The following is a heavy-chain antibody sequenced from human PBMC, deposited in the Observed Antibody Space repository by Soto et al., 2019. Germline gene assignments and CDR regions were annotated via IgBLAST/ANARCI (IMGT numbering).Heavy chain of an antibody. CDR1: GFTFDDYA. J-gene: IGHJ3*02. Sequence: PGGSLRLSCAASGFTFDDYAMHWVRQAPGKGLEWVSGISWNSGSIGYADSVKGRFTISRDNAKNSLYLQMNSLRAEDTALYYCAKDSLRWRHHDAFDIWGQGTMVTVSS. CDR2: ISWNSGSI. V-gene: IGHV3-9*01. D-gene: IGHD4-17*01. CDR3: AKDSLRWRHHDAFDI.